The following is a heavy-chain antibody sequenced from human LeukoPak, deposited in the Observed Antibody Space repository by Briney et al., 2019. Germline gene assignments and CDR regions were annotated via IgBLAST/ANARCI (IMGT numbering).Heavy chain of an antibody. CDR3: AGQVSGVVPAAVDY. D-gene: IGHD2-2*01. CDR1: GGSISSGGYY. V-gene: IGHV4-30-2*01. J-gene: IGHJ4*02. Sequence: SQTLSLTCTVSGGSISSGGYYWSWIRQPPGKGLEWIGYIYHSGSTYYNPSLKSRVTISVDRSKNQFSLKLSSVTAADTAVYYCAGQVSGVVPAAVDYWGQGTLVTVSS. CDR2: IYHSGST.